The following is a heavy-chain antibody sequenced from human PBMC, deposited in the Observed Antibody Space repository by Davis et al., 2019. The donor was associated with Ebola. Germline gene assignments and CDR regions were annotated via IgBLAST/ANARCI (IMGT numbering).Heavy chain of an antibody. V-gene: IGHV1-69*13. CDR3: ARSRPPIAAAGTSDYMDV. CDR2: IIPIFCTA. Sequence: SVPVSCKASVGTFSSYAIRWLRQAPGQGLEWMGGIIPIFCTANYAQKFQGRVTITADESTSTAYMELSSLRSEDTAVYYCARSRPPIAAAGTSDYMDVWGKGTTVTVSS. J-gene: IGHJ6*03. D-gene: IGHD6-13*01. CDR1: VGTFSSYA.